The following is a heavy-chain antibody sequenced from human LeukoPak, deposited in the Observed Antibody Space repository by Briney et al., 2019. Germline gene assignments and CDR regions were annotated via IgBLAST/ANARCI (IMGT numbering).Heavy chain of an antibody. Sequence: GSLRLSYVVSGLTVSNNYMSWVRQAPGKGLEWVSVIYSDGTTRNADSVKGRFTISRDNSKNTVYLQMDSLRAEDTAVYYCARDKDAWGQGTLVTVSS. J-gene: IGHJ5*02. V-gene: IGHV3-66*01. CDR3: ARDKDA. CDR2: IYSDGTT. CDR1: GLTVSNNY.